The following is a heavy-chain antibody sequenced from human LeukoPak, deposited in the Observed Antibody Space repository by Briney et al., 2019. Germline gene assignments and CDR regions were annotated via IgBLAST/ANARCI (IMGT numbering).Heavy chain of an antibody. CDR1: GFTFSSYW. V-gene: IGHV3-74*01. CDR3: ARGTQSPVSGYFDF. Sequence: GGSLRLSCAASGFTFSSYWMHWVRQAPGKGLVWVSRINSDGSSTSYADSVKGRFTISRDNAKNSLYLQMNSLRAEDTAVYYCARGTQSPVSGYFDFWGQGTLVTVSS. D-gene: IGHD3-10*01. CDR2: INSDGSST. J-gene: IGHJ4*02.